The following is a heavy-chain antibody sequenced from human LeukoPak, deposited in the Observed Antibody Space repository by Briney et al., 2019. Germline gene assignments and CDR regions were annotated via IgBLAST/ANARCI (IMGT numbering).Heavy chain of an antibody. CDR2: ISYDGSNK. J-gene: IGHJ6*02. CDR3: ARDSGSGSYYTFYYYYGMDV. V-gene: IGHV3-30*04. D-gene: IGHD3-10*01. Sequence: GGSLRLSCAASGFTFSSYAMHWVRQAPGKGLEWVAVISYDGSNKYYADSVKGRFTISRDNSKNTLYLQMNSLRAEDTAVYYCARDSGSGSYYTFYYYYGMDVWGQGTTVTVSS. CDR1: GFTFSSYA.